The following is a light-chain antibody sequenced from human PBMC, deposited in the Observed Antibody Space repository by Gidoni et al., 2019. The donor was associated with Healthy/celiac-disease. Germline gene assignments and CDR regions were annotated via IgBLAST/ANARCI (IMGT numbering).Light chain of an antibody. J-gene: IGKJ3*01. CDR1: QSVSSY. CDR3: QQRSNWPPF. CDR2: DAS. V-gene: IGKV3-11*01. Sequence: EIVLTQSPATLSLSPGERATLSCRASQSVSSYLAWYQQKPGQAPRLLIYDASNSATGIPARFSGSGSGTDFTLTISSLEPEDFAVYYCQQRSNWPPFFXPXTKVDIK.